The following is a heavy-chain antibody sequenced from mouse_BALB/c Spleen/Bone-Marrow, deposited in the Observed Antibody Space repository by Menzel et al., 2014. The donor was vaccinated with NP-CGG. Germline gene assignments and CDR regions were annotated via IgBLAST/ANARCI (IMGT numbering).Heavy chain of an antibody. CDR3: ARPRGNYAMDY. Sequence: EVMLVESGGGLVQPGGSLKLSCAASGFDFSRYWMSWVRQAPGKGLEWIGGINPDSSTINYTPSLKDKFIISRDNPKNTLYLQMSKVRSEDTALYYCARPRGNYAMDYWGQGTSVTVSS. CDR2: INPDSSTI. J-gene: IGHJ4*01. CDR1: GFDFSRYW. V-gene: IGHV4-1*02.